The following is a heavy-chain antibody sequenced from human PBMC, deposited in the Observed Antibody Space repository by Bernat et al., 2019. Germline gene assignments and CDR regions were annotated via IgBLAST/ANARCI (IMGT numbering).Heavy chain of an antibody. CDR3: ARGQGYRTVYYFDY. Sequence: QVQLVESGGGVVQPGRSLRLSCAASGFTFSSYGMHWVRQAPGKGLEWVAVIWYDGSNKYYADSVKGRFTISRDNSKNTLYLQMNSLRAEDTAVYYCARGQGYRTVYYFDYWGQGGLVSVPS. D-gene: IGHD1-1*01. V-gene: IGHV3-33*01. CDR2: IWYDGSNK. J-gene: IGHJ4*01. CDR1: GFTFSSYG.